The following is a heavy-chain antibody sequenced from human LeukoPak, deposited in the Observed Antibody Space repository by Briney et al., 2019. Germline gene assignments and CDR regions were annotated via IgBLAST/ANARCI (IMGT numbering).Heavy chain of an antibody. CDR3: AKVTSSYTDFDY. Sequence: PGGSLTLSCEASGFTFATYPMSWVRQAPGKGLEWVSTFCGSGGRTLYADSVKGRFTISRDNSKNTLSLQMNSLRAEDTAVYYCAKVTSSYTDFDYWGQGGLATTSS. V-gene: IGHV3-23*01. CDR1: GFTFATYP. J-gene: IGHJ4*02. CDR2: FCGSGGRT. D-gene: IGHD2-2*02.